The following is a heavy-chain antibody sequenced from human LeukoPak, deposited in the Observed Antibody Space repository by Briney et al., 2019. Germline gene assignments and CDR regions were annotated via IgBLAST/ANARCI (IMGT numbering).Heavy chain of an antibody. D-gene: IGHD2-15*01. Sequence: GGSLRLSCAGSEFTFRSYSMHWVRQAPGKGLEWVSSISGSSSDIYYADSVKGRFTISRDNSKNSLYLQMKSLRAEDTAVYYCARDGGSSGTGAYYMDVWGKGTTVTVSS. V-gene: IGHV3-21*01. CDR2: ISGSSSDI. J-gene: IGHJ6*03. CDR1: EFTFRSYS. CDR3: ARDGGSSGTGAYYMDV.